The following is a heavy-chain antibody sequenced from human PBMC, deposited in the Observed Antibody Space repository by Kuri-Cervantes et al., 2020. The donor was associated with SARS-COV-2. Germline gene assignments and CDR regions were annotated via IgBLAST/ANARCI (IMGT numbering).Heavy chain of an antibody. CDR3: AKDWLPDDAFDI. Sequence: GGSLRLSCAASGFTFSSYAMSWVRQAPGKGLEWVSAISGSGGSTYYADSVKGRFTISRDNSKNTLYLQMNSLRAEGTAVYYCAKDWLPDDAFDIWGQGTMVTVSS. CDR1: GFTFSSYA. V-gene: IGHV3-23*01. J-gene: IGHJ3*02. D-gene: IGHD6-19*01. CDR2: ISGSGGST.